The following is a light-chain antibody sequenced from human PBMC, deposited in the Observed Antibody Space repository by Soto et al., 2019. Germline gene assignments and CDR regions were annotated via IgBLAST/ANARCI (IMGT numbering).Light chain of an antibody. CDR2: DAS. V-gene: IGKV3-11*01. J-gene: IGKJ1*01. Sequence: EIVLTQSPVTLSLSPGERATLSCRASQSVSNYLAWYQQKPGQAPRLLIYDASNRATGIPARFSGSGSGTDFTLTISSLEPEDVEVYYCQQRSSWWTFGQGTKVEI. CDR1: QSVSNY. CDR3: QQRSSWWT.